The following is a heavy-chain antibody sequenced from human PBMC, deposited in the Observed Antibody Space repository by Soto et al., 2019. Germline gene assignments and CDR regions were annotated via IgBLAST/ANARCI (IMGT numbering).Heavy chain of an antibody. J-gene: IGHJ5*02. V-gene: IGHV4-61*01. CDR2: IYYSGST. Sequence: TSETLSLTCTVSGGSVSSGSYYWSWIRQPPGKGLEWIGYIYYSGSTNYNPSLKSRVTISVDTSKNQFSLKLSSVTAADTAVYYCARDAPSLSNWFDPWGQGTLVTVSS. CDR3: ARDAPSLSNWFDP. D-gene: IGHD6-6*01. CDR1: GGSVSSGSYY.